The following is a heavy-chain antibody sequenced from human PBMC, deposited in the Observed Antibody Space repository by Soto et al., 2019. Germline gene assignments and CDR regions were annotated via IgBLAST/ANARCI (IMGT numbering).Heavy chain of an antibody. J-gene: IGHJ4*02. V-gene: IGHV3-11*06. Sequence: GGSLRLSCAASGFTFSDYYMSWIRQAPGKGLEWVSYISSSSSYTNYADSVKGQFTISGDNAKNSLYLQMNSLRAEDTAVYYFARGLYYYDSSGYQGLGYWGQGTLVTVSS. CDR1: GFTFSDYY. CDR3: ARGLYYYDSSGYQGLGY. CDR2: ISSSSSYT. D-gene: IGHD3-22*01.